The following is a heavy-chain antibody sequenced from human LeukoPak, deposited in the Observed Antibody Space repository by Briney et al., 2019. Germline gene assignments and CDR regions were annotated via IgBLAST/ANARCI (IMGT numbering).Heavy chain of an antibody. Sequence: GGSLRLSCAASGFTFSSYAMDWVRQAPGKGLEWVAFIRYDGSNEYYADSVKGRFTISRDNSKNTLYLQMNSLRADDTAVYYCAKCDDGDYGLDYWGQGTLVTVSS. CDR1: GFTFSSYA. J-gene: IGHJ4*02. CDR3: AKCDDGDYGLDY. CDR2: IRYDGSNE. D-gene: IGHD4-17*01. V-gene: IGHV3-30*02.